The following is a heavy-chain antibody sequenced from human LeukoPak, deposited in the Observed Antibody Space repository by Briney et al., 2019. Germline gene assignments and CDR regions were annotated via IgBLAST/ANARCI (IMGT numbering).Heavy chain of an antibody. J-gene: IGHJ4*02. V-gene: IGHV4-38-2*01. CDR3: ARVDKTAMVSY. CDR2: IYHSGST. Sequence: PSETLSLTCAVSNYFISGGHFWSWIRQPPGKGLEWIGTIYHSGSTYYNPSLKSRVTMSVDTSKNQFSLKLSSVTAADTAVYYCARVDKTAMVSYWGQGTLVTVSS. CDR1: NYFISGGHF. D-gene: IGHD5-18*01.